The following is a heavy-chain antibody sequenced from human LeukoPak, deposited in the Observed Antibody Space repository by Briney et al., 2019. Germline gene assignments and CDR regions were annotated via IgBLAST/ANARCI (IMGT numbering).Heavy chain of an antibody. V-gene: IGHV3-66*01. CDR3: AIAIGGVVAATHIDY. D-gene: IGHD2-15*01. Sequence: GGSLRLSCAPSGVTVRRNYMSGVRDAPGKGGGCVSVIYGGGITYHAASMEGRFTYSRDNSKDTLYLKMNSLAGEETAVYYCAIAIGGVVAATHIDYWGQGTLVTVSS. CDR1: GVTVRRNY. CDR2: IYGGGIT. J-gene: IGHJ4*02.